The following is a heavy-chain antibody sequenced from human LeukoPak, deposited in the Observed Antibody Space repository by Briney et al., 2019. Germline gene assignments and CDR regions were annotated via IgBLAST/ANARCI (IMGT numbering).Heavy chain of an antibody. Sequence: SETLSLTCTVSGGSISSYYWSWIRQPPGKGLEWIGYIYYSGSTNYNPSLKSRVTISVDTSKNQFSLKLSSVTAADTAVYYCARSSSSAGDYAPDYWGQGTLVTVSS. CDR3: ARSSSSAGDYAPDY. V-gene: IGHV4-59*01. CDR1: GGSISSYY. CDR2: IYYSGST. J-gene: IGHJ4*02. D-gene: IGHD4-17*01.